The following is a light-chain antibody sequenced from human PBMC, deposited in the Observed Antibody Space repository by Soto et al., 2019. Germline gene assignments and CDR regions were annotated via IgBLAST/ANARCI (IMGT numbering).Light chain of an antibody. V-gene: IGLV4-60*02. CDR3: ETWDSNTQV. CDR2: LENSGSY. J-gene: IGLJ2*01. CDR1: SGHSSYI. Sequence: QSVLTQSSSASASLGSSVTLTCTLSSGHSSYIIAWPQQQPGKAHRYLMKLENSGSYNRGSGVPDRFSGSSSGADRYLTISNLQFEDEADSYCETWDSNTQVFGGGTKLTVL.